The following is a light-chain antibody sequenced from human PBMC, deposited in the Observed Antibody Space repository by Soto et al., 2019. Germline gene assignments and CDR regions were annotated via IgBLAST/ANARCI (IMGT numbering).Light chain of an antibody. CDR3: HQYDSWPRT. V-gene: IGKV3-15*01. J-gene: IGKJ1*01. CDR2: GAS. CDR1: QGVGSS. Sequence: EIVLTQSPATLSVFPGERVTLSCRASQGVGSSLAWYQQRPGQAPRLLVSGASTRASGIPARVSGSGFGTEFTLTLRCLQSYHFAVYYCHQYDSWPRTCGQGTKVEIK.